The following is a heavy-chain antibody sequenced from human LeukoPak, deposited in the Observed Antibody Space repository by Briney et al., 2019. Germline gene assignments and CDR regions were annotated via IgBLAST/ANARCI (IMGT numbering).Heavy chain of an antibody. D-gene: IGHD5-12*01. V-gene: IGHV3-73*01. J-gene: IGHJ4*02. Sequence: PGGSLRLSCAASGFTFSDSAIHWVRQASGKGLEWVGRIRSKSNNYATAYAASVRGRFTISRDDSKNTAYLQMNSLKTDDAAVYYCTRHRDIVGINWGQGTLVTVSS. CDR2: IRSKSNNYAT. CDR1: GFTFSDSA. CDR3: TRHRDIVGIN.